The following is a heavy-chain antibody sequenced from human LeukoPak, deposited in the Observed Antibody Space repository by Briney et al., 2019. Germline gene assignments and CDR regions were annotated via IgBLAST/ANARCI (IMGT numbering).Heavy chain of an antibody. CDR3: ARDGRFGEFYYYYYYMDV. V-gene: IGHV3-30*03. J-gene: IGHJ6*03. D-gene: IGHD3-10*01. CDR1: GFTFSSYS. Sequence: GGSLRLSCAASGFTFSSYSMNWVRQAPGKGLEWVAVISYDGSNKYYADSVKGRFTISRDNSKNTLYLQMNSLRAEDTAVYYCARDGRFGEFYYYYYYMDVWGKGTTVTVSS. CDR2: ISYDGSNK.